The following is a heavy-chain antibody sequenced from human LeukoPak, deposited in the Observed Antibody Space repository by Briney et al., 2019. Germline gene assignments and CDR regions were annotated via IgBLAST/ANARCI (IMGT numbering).Heavy chain of an antibody. V-gene: IGHV1-8*02. CDR2: MNPNSGNT. Sequence: ASVKVSCKASGYTFTGYYMHWVRQAPGQGLEWMGWMNPNSGNTGYAQKFQGRVTMTRNTSISTAYMELSSLRSEDTAVYYCARGGGTVTTGYYFDYWGQGTLVTVSS. J-gene: IGHJ4*02. D-gene: IGHD4-4*01. CDR1: GYTFTGYY. CDR3: ARGGGTVTTGYYFDY.